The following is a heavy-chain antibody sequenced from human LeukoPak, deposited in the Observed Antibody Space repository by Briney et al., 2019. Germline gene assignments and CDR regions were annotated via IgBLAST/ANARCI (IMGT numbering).Heavy chain of an antibody. Sequence: SETLSLTCTVSGGSISSYYWSWIRQPPGKGLEWIGYIYYSGSTNYNPSLKSRVTISVDTSKNRFSLKLSSVTAADTAVYYCARLAIGDDYVWGSYNYFDYWGQGTLVTVSS. V-gene: IGHV4-59*08. D-gene: IGHD3-16*01. J-gene: IGHJ4*02. CDR3: ARLAIGDDYVWGSYNYFDY. CDR1: GGSISSYY. CDR2: IYYSGST.